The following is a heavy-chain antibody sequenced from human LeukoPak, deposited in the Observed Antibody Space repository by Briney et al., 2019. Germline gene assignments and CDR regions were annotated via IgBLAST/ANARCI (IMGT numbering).Heavy chain of an antibody. J-gene: IGHJ4*02. CDR2: INAGNGNT. Sequence: ASVKVSCKASGYTFTSYAMHWVRQAPGQRLEWMGWINAGNGNTKYSQKFQGRVTITRDTSTSTAYMELRSLRSDDTAVYYCARDRRYCSGGSCSAPAYWGQGTLVTVSS. CDR3: ARDRRYCSGGSCSAPAY. D-gene: IGHD2-15*01. CDR1: GYTFTSYA. V-gene: IGHV1-3*01.